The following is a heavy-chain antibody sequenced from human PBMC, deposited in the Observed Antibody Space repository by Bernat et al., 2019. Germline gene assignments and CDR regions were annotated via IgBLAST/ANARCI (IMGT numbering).Heavy chain of an antibody. CDR1: GGSISSHY. V-gene: IGHV4-4*08. CDR3: ARDPST. D-gene: IGHD6-6*01. CDR2: IDNSGST. J-gene: IGHJ5*01. Sequence: QVQLQESGPGRVKPSETLSLTCTVSGGSISSHYGSWIRQPPGKGPEWIGYIDNSGSTNYNPSLRSRVTISLATSKYPFSLKLSSVTAAATAVCYCARDPSTWGRGTLVTVSS.